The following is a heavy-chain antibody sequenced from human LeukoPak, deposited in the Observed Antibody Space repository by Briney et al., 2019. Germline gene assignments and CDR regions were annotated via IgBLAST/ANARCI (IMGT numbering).Heavy chain of an antibody. Sequence: ASAKVSCKASGYTFTSYYMHWVRQAPGQGLEWMGIINPSGGSTSYAQKXXGRVTMTRDTSTSTVYMELSSLRSEDTAVYYCARDASSGWPHFDYWGQGTLVTVSS. CDR1: GYTFTSYY. CDR2: INPSGGST. J-gene: IGHJ4*02. CDR3: ARDASSGWPHFDY. V-gene: IGHV1-46*01. D-gene: IGHD6-19*01.